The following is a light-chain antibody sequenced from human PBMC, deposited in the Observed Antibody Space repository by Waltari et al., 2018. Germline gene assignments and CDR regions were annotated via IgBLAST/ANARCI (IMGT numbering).Light chain of an antibody. CDR3: VLYLGSDNWM. J-gene: IGLJ3*02. Sequence: QTLVTQEPSLSVSPGGTVTLICALRPGSVSFRHQPTWYRQTPGQAPRTVIYTTNTRSSGVPDRFSGSILGSKAALTITGAQADDESHYYCVLYLGSDNWMFGGGTKLTVL. V-gene: IGLV8-61*01. CDR2: TTN. CDR1: PGSVSFRHQ.